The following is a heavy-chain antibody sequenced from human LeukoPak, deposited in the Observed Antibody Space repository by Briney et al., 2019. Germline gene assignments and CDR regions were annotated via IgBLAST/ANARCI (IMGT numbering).Heavy chain of an antibody. CDR3: AKAPYYDILTGPIDY. Sequence: GRSLRLSCAASGFTLDDYAMRWVRQAPGEGVEWVSGISWNCGSIGYADSVKGRFTISRDNAKNSMYLQMNSLRAEDTALYYCAKAPYYDILTGPIDYWGQGTLVTVSS. D-gene: IGHD3-9*01. V-gene: IGHV3-9*01. CDR1: GFTLDDYA. J-gene: IGHJ4*02. CDR2: ISWNCGSI.